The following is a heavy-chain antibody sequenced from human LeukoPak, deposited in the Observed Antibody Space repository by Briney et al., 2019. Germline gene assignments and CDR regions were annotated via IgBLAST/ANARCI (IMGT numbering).Heavy chain of an antibody. CDR1: GGSISSGGYS. Sequence: SQTLSLTCAVSGGSISSGGYSWSWIRQPPGKGLEWIGYIYYSGSTYYNPSLKSRVTISVDTSKNQFSLKLSSVTAADTAVYYCASATARSLYMDVWGKGTTVTVSS. J-gene: IGHJ6*03. V-gene: IGHV4-30-4*07. CDR3: ASATARSLYMDV. CDR2: IYYSGST.